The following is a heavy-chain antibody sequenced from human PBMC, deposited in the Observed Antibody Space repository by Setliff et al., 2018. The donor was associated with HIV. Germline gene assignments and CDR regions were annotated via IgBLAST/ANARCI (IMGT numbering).Heavy chain of an antibody. J-gene: IGHJ3*02. D-gene: IGHD2-8*01. CDR2: IHYSGAT. Sequence: PSETLSLTCSVSGGSIDSSDYYWGWIRQPPGKGLEWIGYIHYSGATNYNPSLKSRVTISLDTSRTQFSLRLSSVTAADTAVYYCARHSPNVGVRGDAFDIWGQGTVVTVSS. CDR1: GGSIDSSDYY. CDR3: ARHSPNVGVRGDAFDI. V-gene: IGHV4-61*05.